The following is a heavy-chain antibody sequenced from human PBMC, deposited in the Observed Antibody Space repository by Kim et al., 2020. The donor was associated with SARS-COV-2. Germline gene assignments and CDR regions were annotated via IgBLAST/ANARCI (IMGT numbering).Heavy chain of an antibody. CDR3: ARVVPDYYGSGSYIGSYYFDY. CDR1: GFTFDDYG. V-gene: IGHV3-20*01. D-gene: IGHD3-10*01. J-gene: IGHJ4*02. CDR2: INWNGGST. Sequence: GGSLRLSCAASGFTFDDYGMSWVRQAPGKGLEWVSGINWNGGSTGYADSVKGRFTISRDNAKNSLYLQMNSLRAEDTALYHCARVVPDYYGSGSYIGSYYFDYWGQGTLVTVSS.